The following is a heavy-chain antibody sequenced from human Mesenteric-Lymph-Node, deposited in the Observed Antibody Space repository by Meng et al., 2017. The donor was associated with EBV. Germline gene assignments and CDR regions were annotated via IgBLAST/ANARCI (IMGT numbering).Heavy chain of an antibody. Sequence: QITLKESGPTLVKPTQTLTLACSFSGFSLTTSGVRVGWVRQPPGKALEWLALIYWDDDERYSPSLKNRLTVTKDTSKNQVVLTMTNMDPADTGTYYCANVQGDITFAYWGQGTLVTVSS. CDR2: IYWDDDE. J-gene: IGHJ4*02. CDR1: GFSLTTSGVR. V-gene: IGHV2-5*02. D-gene: IGHD3-10*01. CDR3: ANVQGDITFAY.